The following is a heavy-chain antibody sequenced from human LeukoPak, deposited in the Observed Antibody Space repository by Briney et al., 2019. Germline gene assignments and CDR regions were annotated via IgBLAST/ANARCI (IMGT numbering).Heavy chain of an antibody. CDR3: AREGRYGDYVSGY. J-gene: IGHJ4*02. CDR1: GGTFISYA. D-gene: IGHD4-17*01. CDR2: IIPIFGTA. V-gene: IGHV1-69*05. Sequence: SVKVSCKASGGTFISYAISWVRQAPGQGLEWMGGIIPIFGTANYAQKFQGRVTITRDISATTAYMELSSLRSEDTAVHYCAREGRYGDYVSGYWGQGTLVTVSS.